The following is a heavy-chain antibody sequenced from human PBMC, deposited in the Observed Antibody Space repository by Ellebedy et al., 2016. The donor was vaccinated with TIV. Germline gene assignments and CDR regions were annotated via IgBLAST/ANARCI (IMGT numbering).Heavy chain of an antibody. J-gene: IGHJ5*02. Sequence: PGGSLRLSCAAFGFSFRSYWMAWVRRAPGKGLEWVAKIRQEGDEIYYVESVKGRFTISRDNAKNSLFLQMNSLRVEDTAVYYCARRASYGDYAVQVNPWFDPWGQGTLVTVSS. D-gene: IGHD4-17*01. V-gene: IGHV3-7*01. CDR3: ARRASYGDYAVQVNPWFDP. CDR1: GFSFRSYW. CDR2: IRQEGDEI.